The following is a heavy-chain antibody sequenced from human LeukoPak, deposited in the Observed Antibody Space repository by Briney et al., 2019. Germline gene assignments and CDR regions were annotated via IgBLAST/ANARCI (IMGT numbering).Heavy chain of an antibody. V-gene: IGHV1-46*01. CDR3: TRETSV. J-gene: IGHJ6*02. CDR2: INPSGGST. CDR1: GYTFTNYY. Sequence: ASVKVSCKAPGYTFTNYYMHWVRQAPGQGLEWMGIINPSGGSTRYAQKFQGRVTMTRDTSTSTVYMELSSLRPDDTAIYYCTRETSVWGQGTTVTVSS.